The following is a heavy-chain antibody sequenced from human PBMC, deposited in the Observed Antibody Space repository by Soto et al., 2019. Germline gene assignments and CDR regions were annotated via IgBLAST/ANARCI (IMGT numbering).Heavy chain of an antibody. D-gene: IGHD1-7*01. CDR1: GFTFSSYG. V-gene: IGHV3-33*01. J-gene: IGHJ4*02. CDR3: AREGSGTTVDY. Sequence: GGSLRLSCAASGFTFSSYGMHWVRQAPGKGLEWVAVIWYDGSNKYYADSVKGRFTISRDNSKNTLYPQMNSLRAEDTAVYYCAREGSGTTVDYWGQGTLVTVSS. CDR2: IWYDGSNK.